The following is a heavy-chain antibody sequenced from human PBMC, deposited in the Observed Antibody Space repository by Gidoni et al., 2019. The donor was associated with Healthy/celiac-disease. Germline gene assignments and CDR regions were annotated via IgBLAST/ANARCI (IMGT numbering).Heavy chain of an antibody. V-gene: IGHV3-23*01. CDR2: ISGSGGST. CDR3: AKDPAPQDIVVVVAAFDY. D-gene: IGHD2-15*01. CDR1: GFTFSSYA. J-gene: IGHJ4*02. Sequence: EVQLLESGGGLVQPGGSLRLSCAASGFTFSSYAMSWVRQAPGKGLEWVSAISGSGGSTYYADSVKGRFTISRDNSKNTLYLQMNSLRAEDTAVYYCAKDPAPQDIVVVVAAFDYWGQGTLVTVSS.